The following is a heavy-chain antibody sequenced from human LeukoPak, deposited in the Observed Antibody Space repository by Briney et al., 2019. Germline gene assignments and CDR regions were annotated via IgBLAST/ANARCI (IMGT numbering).Heavy chain of an antibody. CDR3: ARGNLRGSGTVDWFDP. D-gene: IGHD3-10*01. J-gene: IGHJ5*02. CDR2: IYHSGST. CDR1: VGSISSGGYS. Sequence: SQTLSLTCAVSVGSISSGGYSWSWIRQPPGKGLEWIGYIYHSGSTYYNPSLKSRITISVDRSKNQFSLKLSSVTAADTAVYYCARGNLRGSGTVDWFDPWGEGTLVTVSS. V-gene: IGHV4-30-2*01.